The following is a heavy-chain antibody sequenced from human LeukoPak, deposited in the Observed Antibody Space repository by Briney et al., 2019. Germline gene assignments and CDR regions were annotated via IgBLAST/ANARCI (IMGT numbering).Heavy chain of an antibody. J-gene: IGHJ3*02. D-gene: IGHD6-19*01. CDR1: GFTVSSNY. V-gene: IGHV3-53*01. CDR2: IYSGGST. Sequence: GGSLRLSCAAPGFTVSSNYMSWVRQAPGKGLEWVSVIYSGGSTYYADSVKGRFTISRDNSKNTLYLQMNSLRAEDTAVYYCAREYSSGRGDAFDIWGQGTMVTVSS. CDR3: AREYSSGRGDAFDI.